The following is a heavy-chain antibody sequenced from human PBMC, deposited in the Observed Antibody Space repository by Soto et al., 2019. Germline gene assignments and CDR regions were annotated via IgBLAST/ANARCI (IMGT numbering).Heavy chain of an antibody. D-gene: IGHD3-9*01. CDR2: IYYSGST. CDR1: GGSISSYY. Sequence: QVQLQESGPGRVKPSETLSLTCTVSGGSISSYYWSWIRQPPGKGLEWIGYIYYSGSTNYNPSLKSRVTISVDTSKNQFSLQLSSVTAADTAVYYCARQGVPLRYFGWLLGSVDVWGQGTTVTVSS. J-gene: IGHJ6*02. V-gene: IGHV4-59*08. CDR3: ARQGVPLRYFGWLLGSVDV.